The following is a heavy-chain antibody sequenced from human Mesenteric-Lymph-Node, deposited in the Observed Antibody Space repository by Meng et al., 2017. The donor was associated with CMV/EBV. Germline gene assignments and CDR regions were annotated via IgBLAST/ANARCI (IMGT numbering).Heavy chain of an antibody. D-gene: IGHD6-19*01. V-gene: IGHV4-34*01. CDR3: ARDRNAVAGNFGVYYYGMDV. Sequence: SETLSLTCAVYGGSFSGYYWSWIRQPPGKGLEWIGEINHSGSTNYSPSLKSRVTISVDTSKNQFSLKLSSVTAADTAVYYCARDRNAVAGNFGVYYYGMDVWGQGTTVTVSS. CDR2: INHSGST. CDR1: GGSFSGYY. J-gene: IGHJ6*02.